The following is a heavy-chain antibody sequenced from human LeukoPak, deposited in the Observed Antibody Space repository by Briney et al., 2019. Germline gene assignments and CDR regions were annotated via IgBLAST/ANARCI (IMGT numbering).Heavy chain of an antibody. V-gene: IGHV4-39*01. CDR2: IYYSGST. J-gene: IGHJ3*02. CDR3: ARGPQWELLGDAFDI. CDR1: GGSISSSSYY. D-gene: IGHD1-26*01. Sequence: PSETLSLTCTVSGGSISSSSYYWGWIRQPPGKGLEWIGSIYYSGSTYYNPSLKSRVTISVDTSKNQFFLKLSSVTAADTAVYYCARGPQWELLGDAFDIWGQGTMVTVSS.